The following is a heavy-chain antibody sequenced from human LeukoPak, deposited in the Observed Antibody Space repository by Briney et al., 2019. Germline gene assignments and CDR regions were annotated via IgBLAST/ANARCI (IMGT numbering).Heavy chain of an antibody. CDR1: GYTFTNYG. J-gene: IGHJ6*02. Sequence: ASVKVSCKTSGYTFTNYGISWVRQAPGQGLEWMGWISGHDGDTNYAHKFRGRVTMTTDTSASTAFMELRSLRSDDTAVYYCAREGHGSGSYYYYYGMDVWGQGTTVTVSS. CDR3: AREGHGSGSYYYYYGMDV. CDR2: ISGHDGDT. V-gene: IGHV1-18*01. D-gene: IGHD3-10*01.